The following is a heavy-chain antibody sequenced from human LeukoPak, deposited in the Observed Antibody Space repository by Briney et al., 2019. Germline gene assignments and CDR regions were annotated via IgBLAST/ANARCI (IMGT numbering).Heavy chain of an antibody. V-gene: IGHV5-51*01. Sequence: TPGESLKISCKASGYSFSNYWIGWVRQMPGKGLEWMGTIYPGDSETIYSPSFQGQVTILVDKSISTAYLQWSSLKASDTAIYYCAKQDDSGWQSLYPWGQGTLVTVSS. D-gene: IGHD6-19*01. J-gene: IGHJ5*02. CDR1: GYSFSNYW. CDR3: AKQDDSGWQSLYP. CDR2: IYPGDSET.